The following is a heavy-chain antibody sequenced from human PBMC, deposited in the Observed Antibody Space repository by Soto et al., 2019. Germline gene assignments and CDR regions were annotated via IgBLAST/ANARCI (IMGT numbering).Heavy chain of an antibody. CDR3: AREALYSSGWYYSDY. D-gene: IGHD6-13*01. Sequence: ASVKVSCKASGYTFDTYGINWVRQAPGQGLEWMGWISAYNGNTNYAEKVRGRVTMTTDTSTSTAYMELRSLRSDDTAVYYCAREALYSSGWYYSDYWGQGTPVTVSS. CDR2: ISAYNGNT. J-gene: IGHJ4*02. CDR1: GYTFDTYG. V-gene: IGHV1-18*01.